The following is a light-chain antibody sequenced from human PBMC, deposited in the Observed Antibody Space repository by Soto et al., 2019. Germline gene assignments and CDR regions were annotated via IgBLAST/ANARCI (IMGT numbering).Light chain of an antibody. CDR1: QSVSYW. J-gene: IGKJ3*01. CDR3: QQYGFS. Sequence: DIQMTQSPSTLSASVGDRVTITCRASQSVSYWLAWYQQKPGMAPKLLIHDASSLESGVPSRFRGSGSGKEFTLTLSSLQPDDFATYYCQQYGFSFGPGTKVEI. CDR2: DAS. V-gene: IGKV1-5*01.